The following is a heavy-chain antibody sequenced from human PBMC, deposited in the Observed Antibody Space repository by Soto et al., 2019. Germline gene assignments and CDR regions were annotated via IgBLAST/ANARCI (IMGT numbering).Heavy chain of an antibody. J-gene: IGHJ4*02. CDR2: ISAYNGNT. CDR1: GYSFTSYY. V-gene: IGHV1-18*04. CDR3: ARGVDYGGNQDFDY. Sequence: ASVKVSCKASGYSFTSYYMHWVRQAPGQGLEWMGWISAYNGNTNYAQKLQGRVTMTTDTSTSTAYMELRSLRSDDTAVYYCARGVDYGGNQDFDYWGQGTLVTVSS. D-gene: IGHD4-17*01.